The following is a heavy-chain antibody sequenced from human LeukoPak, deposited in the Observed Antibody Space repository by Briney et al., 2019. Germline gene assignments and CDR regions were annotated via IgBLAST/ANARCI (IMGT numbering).Heavy chain of an antibody. CDR1: GYTFTDYY. CDR2: INPNGGGT. V-gene: IGHV1-2*02. D-gene: IGHD2-2*01. Sequence: ASVKVSCKASGYTFTDYYIHWVRQAPGQGLEWMAWINPNGGGTYYAQNFHDRITLTRDTSISTAYMELSRLRSDDTAIYYCARANALYCSSTSCLFDYWGQSTLATVSS. CDR3: ARANALYCSSTSCLFDY. J-gene: IGHJ4*02.